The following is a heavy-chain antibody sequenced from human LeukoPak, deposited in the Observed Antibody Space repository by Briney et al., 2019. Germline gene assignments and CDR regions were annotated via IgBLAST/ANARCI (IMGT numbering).Heavy chain of an antibody. CDR2: ITSDSAFM. J-gene: IGHJ4*02. CDR1: GFNLKTYS. Sequence: PGGSLRLSCAASGFNLKTYSINWVRQAPGKGLEWISYITSDSAFMYYADSVKGRFTISRDNSKNTLYLQMNSLRAEDTAVYYCTRQFNSDSWNSGYWGQGTLVTVSS. D-gene: IGHD1/OR15-1a*01. V-gene: IGHV3-48*01. CDR3: TRQFNSDSWNSGY.